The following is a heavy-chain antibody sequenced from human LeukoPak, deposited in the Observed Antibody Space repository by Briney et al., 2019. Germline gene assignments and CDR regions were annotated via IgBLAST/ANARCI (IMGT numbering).Heavy chain of an antibody. CDR1: GFTFSSYW. V-gene: IGHV3-74*01. D-gene: IGHD6-19*01. Sequence: PGGSLILSCAASGFTFSSYWMHWVRQVPGKGLVWVSRINTDASLTTYADSVKDRLTISRDNAKNTLYQQMNSLRAEDTAVYYCAREGEGSGCHIDFWGQGTLVTVSS. CDR3: AREGEGSGCHIDF. J-gene: IGHJ4*02. CDR2: INTDASLT.